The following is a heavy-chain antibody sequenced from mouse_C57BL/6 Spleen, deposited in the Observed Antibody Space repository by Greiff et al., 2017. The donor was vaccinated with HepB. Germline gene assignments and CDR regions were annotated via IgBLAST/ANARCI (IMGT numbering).Heavy chain of an antibody. CDR2: INPNNGGT. CDR3: AAYYYGPSFDY. Sequence: EVQLQHSGPELVKPGASVKMSCKASGYTFTDYNMHWVKQSHGKSLEWIGYINPNNGGTSYNQKFKGKATLTVNKSSSTAYMELRSLTSEDSAVYYCAAYYYGPSFDYWGQGTTLTVSS. J-gene: IGHJ2*01. V-gene: IGHV1-22*01. D-gene: IGHD1-1*01. CDR1: GYTFTDYN.